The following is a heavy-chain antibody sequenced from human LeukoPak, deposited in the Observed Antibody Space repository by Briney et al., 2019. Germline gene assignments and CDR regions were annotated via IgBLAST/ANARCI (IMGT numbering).Heavy chain of an antibody. D-gene: IGHD2-2*01. Sequence: GGSLRLPCAASGFTFSRYAMSGVRQAPGKGLEWVSGISGRGGSKYNAVYVNGWFLISRENSNTATYLKMNSLRAEDTAVYYCAKDRVVPASILTSGGGYYFDYWGQGTLVSVSS. CDR3: AKDRVVPASILTSGGGYYFDY. CDR2: ISGRGGSK. J-gene: IGHJ4*02. V-gene: IGHV3-23*01. CDR1: GFTFSRYA.